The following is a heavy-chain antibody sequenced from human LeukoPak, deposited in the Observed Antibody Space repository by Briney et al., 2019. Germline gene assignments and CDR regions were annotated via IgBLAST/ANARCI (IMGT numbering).Heavy chain of an antibody. Sequence: GGSLRLSCVASGFYFGGHAMHWPRQAPGKGLEWVAYITYGSDTIFYADSVKGRFTVSRDNAKNSLYLQMDSLRAGDTAVYYCARYHLGSYFRDPFDHWGQGTLVTVSS. J-gene: IGHJ4*02. CDR1: GFYFGGHA. D-gene: IGHD3-10*01. CDR2: ITYGSDTI. V-gene: IGHV3-48*04. CDR3: ARYHLGSYFRDPFDH.